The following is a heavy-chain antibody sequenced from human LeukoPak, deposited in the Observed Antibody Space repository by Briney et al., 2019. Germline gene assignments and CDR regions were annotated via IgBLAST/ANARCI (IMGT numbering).Heavy chain of an antibody. D-gene: IGHD3-3*01. CDR2: IWNDGSNN. CDR3: TKGGHYNFWSGLNWFDP. CDR1: GFTFSSSG. V-gene: IGHV3-33*06. Sequence: PGGSLRLSCAASGFTFSSSGTNWVRQAPGKGLEWVAVIWNDGSNNYYEASVKGRFTISRDNSTNTMYLQMNSLRADDTAVYYCTKGGHYNFWSGLNWFDPWGQGTLVTVSS. J-gene: IGHJ5*02.